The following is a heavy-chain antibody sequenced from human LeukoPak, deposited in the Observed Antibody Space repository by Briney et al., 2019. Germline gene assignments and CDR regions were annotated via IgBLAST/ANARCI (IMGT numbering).Heavy chain of an antibody. Sequence: GGSLRLSCAASGFTFSSYWMSWVRQAPGKGLEWVANIKQDGSEKYYVDSVKGRFTISRDNAKNSLYLQMNSLRAEDTAVYYCARDRIVGATHFDYWGQGTLVTVSS. CDR2: IKQDGSEK. CDR1: GFTFSSYW. CDR3: ARDRIVGATHFDY. D-gene: IGHD1-26*01. J-gene: IGHJ4*02. V-gene: IGHV3-7*01.